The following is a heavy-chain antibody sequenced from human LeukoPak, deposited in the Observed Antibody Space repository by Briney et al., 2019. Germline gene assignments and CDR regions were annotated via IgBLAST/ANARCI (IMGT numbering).Heavy chain of an antibody. D-gene: IGHD3-9*01. V-gene: IGHV3-30*19. CDR2: ISYDGSNK. Sequence: GGSLRLSCAASGFTFSSYGMHWVRQAPGKGLEWVAVISYDGSNKYYADSVKGRFTISRDNSKNTLYLQMNSLRAENTAVYYCARAMYYDILTGSYYYGMDVWGQGPTVTVSS. CDR1: GFTFSSYG. J-gene: IGHJ6*02. CDR3: ARAMYYDILTGSYYYGMDV.